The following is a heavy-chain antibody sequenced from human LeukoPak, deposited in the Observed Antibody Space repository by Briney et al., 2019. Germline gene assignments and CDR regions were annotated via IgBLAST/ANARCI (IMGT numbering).Heavy chain of an antibody. V-gene: IGHV3-30-3*01. CDR1: GFTFSSYA. D-gene: IGHD1-26*01. CDR2: ISYDGSNK. Sequence: HPGGSLRLSCAASGFTFSSYAMPWVRQAPGKGLEWVAVISYDGSNKYYADSVKGRFTISRDNSKNTLYLQMNSLRAEDTAVYYCARVVDSGSPVDYWGQGTLVTVSS. J-gene: IGHJ4*02. CDR3: ARVVDSGSPVDY.